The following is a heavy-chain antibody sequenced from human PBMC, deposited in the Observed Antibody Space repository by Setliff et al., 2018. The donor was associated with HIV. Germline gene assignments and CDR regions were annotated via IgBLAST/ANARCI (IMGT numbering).Heavy chain of an antibody. CDR1: GYTFTSYG. Sequence: ASVKVSCKASGYTFTSYGISWVRQAPGQGLEWMGWISPYNGNTNYAQKFQGWVTMTRDTSIITAYMQLDRLGSDDTALYYCARAQRGYSHGKSAFDIWGQGTMVTVSS. D-gene: IGHD6-25*01. V-gene: IGHV1-18*01. J-gene: IGHJ3*02. CDR2: ISPYNGNT. CDR3: ARAQRGYSHGKSAFDI.